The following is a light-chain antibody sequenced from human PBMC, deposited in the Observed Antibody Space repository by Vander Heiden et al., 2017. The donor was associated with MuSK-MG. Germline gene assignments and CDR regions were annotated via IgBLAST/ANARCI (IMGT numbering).Light chain of an antibody. CDR1: QDISNY. J-gene: IGKJ5*01. V-gene: IGKV1-33*01. Sequence: DIQMTQSPSSLSASVGDRVTITCQASQDISNYLNWYQQKPGKAPKLLIYDASNLETGVPSRFSGSGSATDFTFTISSLQPEDIATYYCQQDDNLPITFGQGTRLEIK. CDR2: DAS. CDR3: QQDDNLPIT.